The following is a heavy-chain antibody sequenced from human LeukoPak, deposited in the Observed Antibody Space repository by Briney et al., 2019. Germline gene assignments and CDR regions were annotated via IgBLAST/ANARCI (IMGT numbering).Heavy chain of an antibody. D-gene: IGHD2-15*01. CDR3: AKYCSGGSCYPNYGDYVGY. CDR2: ITGSGGST. J-gene: IGHJ4*02. Sequence: PGGSLRLSCAASGFTFSSYAMSSVRQAPGKGLEWVSAITGSGGSTYCADSVKGRFTISRDNSKNTLYLQMNSLRAEDTAVYYCAKYCSGGSCYPNYGDYVGYWGQGTLVTVSS. V-gene: IGHV3-23*01. CDR1: GFTFSSYA.